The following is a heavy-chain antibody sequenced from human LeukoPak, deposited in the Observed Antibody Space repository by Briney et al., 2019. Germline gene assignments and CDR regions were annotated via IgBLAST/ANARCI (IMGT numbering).Heavy chain of an antibody. J-gene: IGHJ3*01. CDR2: INHSGST. CDR1: GGSFSGYY. CDR3: ARGITGTTS. D-gene: IGHD1-7*01. V-gene: IGHV4-34*01. Sequence: SETLSLTCAVYGGSFSGYYWSWIRQSPGKGLEWIGEINHSGSTNYNPSLKSRVTISVDTSKNQFSLKLSSVTAADTAVYYCARGITGTTSWGQGTMVTVSS.